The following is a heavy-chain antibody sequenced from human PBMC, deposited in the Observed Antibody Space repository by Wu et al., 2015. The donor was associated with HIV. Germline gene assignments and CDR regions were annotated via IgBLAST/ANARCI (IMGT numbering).Heavy chain of an antibody. J-gene: IGHJ4*02. V-gene: IGHV1-46*01. CDR2: INPSGGST. D-gene: IGHD5-18*01. CDR1: GYTFTSYY. Sequence: QVQLVQSGAEVKKPGASVKVSCKASGYTFTSYYMHWVRQAPGQGLEWMGIINPSGGSTSYAQKFQGRVTMTTDTSTSTAYMELRSLRSDDTAVYYCARDYRGYSYGYLDYVGPGNAGHRLL. CDR3: ARDYRGYSYGYLDY.